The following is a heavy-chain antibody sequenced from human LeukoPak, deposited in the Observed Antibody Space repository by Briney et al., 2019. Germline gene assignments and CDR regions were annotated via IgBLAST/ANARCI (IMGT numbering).Heavy chain of an antibody. Sequence: GRSLRLSCVASGFSFSAYAITWVRQAPGEGMEWVSAIRGNSERTYYADSVRGRFTISRDNSKDTSYLQISSLRVEDTAVYYCAREQSGTRGWYTVDYWGQGPLVAVSS. D-gene: IGHD6-19*01. J-gene: IGHJ4*02. CDR2: IRGNSERT. V-gene: IGHV3-23*01. CDR3: AREQSGTRGWYTVDY. CDR1: GFSFSAYA.